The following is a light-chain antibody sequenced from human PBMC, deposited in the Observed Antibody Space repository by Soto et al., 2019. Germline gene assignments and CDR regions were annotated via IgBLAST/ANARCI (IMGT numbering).Light chain of an antibody. Sequence: DIQMTQSPSSLSASVGDRVTITCRASQGISNYLAWYQQKPGKGPKFLIYAASTLHSGVPTRFSGSGSGTDFTLTSSSLQTEDVATYYCEKYTSVPTFGGGTKVEIK. V-gene: IGKV1-27*01. CDR2: AAS. J-gene: IGKJ4*01. CDR1: QGISNY. CDR3: EKYTSVPT.